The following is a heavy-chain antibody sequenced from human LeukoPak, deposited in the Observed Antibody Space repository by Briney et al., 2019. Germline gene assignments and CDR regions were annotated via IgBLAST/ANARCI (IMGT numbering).Heavy chain of an antibody. J-gene: IGHJ4*02. CDR3: ARDGPRYCSGGSCSYFDC. CDR2: IWYDGSNK. Sequence: GGSLRLSCAASGFTFSSYGMHWIRQAPGKGLEWVAVIWYDGSNKYYADSVKGRFTISRDNSKNTLYLQMNSLRAEDTAVYYCARDGPRYCSGGSCSYFDCWGQGTLVTVSS. V-gene: IGHV3-33*01. CDR1: GFTFSSYG. D-gene: IGHD2-15*01.